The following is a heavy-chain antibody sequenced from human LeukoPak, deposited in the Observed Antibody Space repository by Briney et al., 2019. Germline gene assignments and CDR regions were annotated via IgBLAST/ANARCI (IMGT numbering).Heavy chain of an antibody. CDR3: AREFIAARGNWFDP. CDR2: ISAYNGNT. J-gene: IGHJ5*02. V-gene: IGHV1-18*01. CDR1: GYTFTSYD. Sequence: GASVKVSCKASGYTFTSYDINWVRQATGQGLEWMGWISAYNGNTNYAQKLQGRVTMTTDTSTSTAYMELRSLRSDDTAVYYCAREFIAARGNWFDPWGQGTLVTVSS. D-gene: IGHD6-6*01.